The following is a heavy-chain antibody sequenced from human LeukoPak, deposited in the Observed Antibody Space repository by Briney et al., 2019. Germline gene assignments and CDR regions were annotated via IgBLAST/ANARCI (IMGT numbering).Heavy chain of an antibody. J-gene: IGHJ5*02. CDR3: ARVLLGYCSGGSCKFDWFDP. CDR1: GYTFTSYY. Sequence: GASVKVSCKASGYTFTSYYMHWVRQAPGQGLEWMGIINPSGGSTSYAQKFQGRVTMTRDMSTSTDYMELSSLRSEDTAVYYCARVLLGYCSGGSCKFDWFDPWGQGTLVTVSS. CDR2: INPSGGST. D-gene: IGHD2-15*01. V-gene: IGHV1-46*01.